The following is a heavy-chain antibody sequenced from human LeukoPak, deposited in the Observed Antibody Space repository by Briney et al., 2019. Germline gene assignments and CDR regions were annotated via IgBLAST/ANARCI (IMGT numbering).Heavy chain of an antibody. CDR3: ARLQRYVSDYYYGMDV. CDR2: IKQDGSEK. J-gene: IGHJ6*02. Sequence: GGSLRLSCAASGFTLSTYWMSWVRHAPGKGLEGVANIKQDGSEKYYVDSVKGRFTISRDNAKNSLYLQVNSLRADDTAVYYCARLQRYVSDYYYGMDVWGQGTTVTVSS. CDR1: GFTLSTYW. D-gene: IGHD5-24*01. V-gene: IGHV3-7*02.